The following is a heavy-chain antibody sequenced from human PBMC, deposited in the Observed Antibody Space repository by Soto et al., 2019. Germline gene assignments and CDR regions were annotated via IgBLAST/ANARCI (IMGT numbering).Heavy chain of an antibody. CDR3: ARVKRATVTTHPFLDY. Sequence: GGSLRLSCAASGFTFINYEMNWVRQAPGKGLRWISYINSDGSTIYYADSVKGRFTVSRDNAENSLYLQTNSLRAEDTAVYFCARVKRATVTTHPFLDYWGQGALVTVSS. D-gene: IGHD4-4*01. J-gene: IGHJ4*02. CDR1: GFTFINYE. CDR2: INSDGSTI. V-gene: IGHV3-48*03.